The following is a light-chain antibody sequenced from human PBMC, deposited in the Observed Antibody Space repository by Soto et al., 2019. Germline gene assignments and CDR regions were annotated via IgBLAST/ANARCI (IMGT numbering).Light chain of an antibody. CDR2: SNN. Sequence: QSVLTQPPSASGTPGQRVTISCSGSSSNIGSNTVNWYQQLPGTAPKLPIYSNNQRPSGVPDRFSGSKSGTSASLAISGLQSEDEADYYCAAWDDSLNGPGYVFGTGTKLTVL. CDR3: AAWDDSLNGPGYV. CDR1: SSNIGSNT. V-gene: IGLV1-44*01. J-gene: IGLJ1*01.